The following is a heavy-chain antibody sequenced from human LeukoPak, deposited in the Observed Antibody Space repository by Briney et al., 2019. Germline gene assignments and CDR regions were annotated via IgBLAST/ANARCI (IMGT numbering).Heavy chain of an antibody. Sequence: GGSLRLSCAASGIIMTKYWMTWVRQVPGKGLEWVATIKQDGSEKYYVDSVKGRFTISRDNAKSSLSLQMNSLRAEDTAVYYCARDAGDSSSWVYYFDYWGQGTLVTVSS. CDR1: GIIMTKYW. D-gene: IGHD6-13*01. V-gene: IGHV3-7*01. CDR2: IKQDGSEK. J-gene: IGHJ4*02. CDR3: ARDAGDSSSWVYYFDY.